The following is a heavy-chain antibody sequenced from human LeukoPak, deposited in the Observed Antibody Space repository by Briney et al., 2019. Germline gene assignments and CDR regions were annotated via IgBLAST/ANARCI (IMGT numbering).Heavy chain of an antibody. J-gene: IGHJ3*02. Sequence: GGSLRLSCAASGFTFSKFAMSWVRQAPGKGLEWVSGIIGSGGSTNGADSVKGRFTISRDNSKNMLHLQMNSLRAEDTAVYYCIAGGWSTDAFEMWGQGTTVTVSS. D-gene: IGHD6-19*01. CDR1: GFTFSKFA. V-gene: IGHV3-23*01. CDR2: IIGSGGST. CDR3: IAGGWSTDAFEM.